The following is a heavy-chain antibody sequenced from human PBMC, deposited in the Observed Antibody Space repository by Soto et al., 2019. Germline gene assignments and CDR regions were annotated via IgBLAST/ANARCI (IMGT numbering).Heavy chain of an antibody. V-gene: IGHV4-34*01. CDR1: VGSFSGYY. CDR2: INHSGST. Sequence: QVQLQQWGAGLLKPSETLSLTCAVYVGSFSGYYWSWIRQPPGKGLEWIGEINHSGSTNYNPSLKSPVTISVGTSKNEFFLKLSSVRAADTAVYYCASTEDYYDSSGYYSTYWGQGTLVTVSS. CDR3: ASTEDYYDSSGYYSTY. D-gene: IGHD3-22*01. J-gene: IGHJ4*02.